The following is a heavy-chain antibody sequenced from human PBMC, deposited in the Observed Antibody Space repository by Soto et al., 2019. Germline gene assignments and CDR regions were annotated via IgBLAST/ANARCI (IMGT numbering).Heavy chain of an antibody. D-gene: IGHD6-6*01. J-gene: IGHJ6*02. CDR3: ARGSQRGYSGSSYYYYYGMDV. V-gene: IGHV4-34*01. CDR1: GGSFSGYY. Sequence: SETLCLTCAVYGGSFSGYYWSWIRQPPGKGLEWIGEINHSGSTNYNPSLKSRVTISVDTSKNQFSLKLSSVTAADTAVYYCARGSQRGYSGSSYYYYYGMDVWGQGTTVTVSS. CDR2: INHSGST.